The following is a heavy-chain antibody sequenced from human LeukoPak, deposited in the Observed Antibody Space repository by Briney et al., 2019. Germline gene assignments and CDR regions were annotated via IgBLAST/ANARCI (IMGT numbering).Heavy chain of an antibody. Sequence: PGGSLRLSCAASGFTFSSYAMSWVRQAPGKGLEWVSAISGSGGSTYYADSVKGRFTISRDNSKNTLYLQMNSLRAEDTAVYYCAKAPIVVVVAAPMGYWGQGTLVTVSS. J-gene: IGHJ4*02. CDR3: AKAPIVVVVAAPMGY. V-gene: IGHV3-23*01. CDR1: GFTFSSYA. CDR2: ISGSGGST. D-gene: IGHD2-15*01.